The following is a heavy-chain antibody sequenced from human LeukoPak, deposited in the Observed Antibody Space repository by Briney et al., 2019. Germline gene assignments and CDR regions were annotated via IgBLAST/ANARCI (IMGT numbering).Heavy chain of an antibody. D-gene: IGHD5-18*01. CDR2: INAGNGNT. V-gene: IGHV1-3*01. CDR3: ARGPGSAMVYNY. J-gene: IGHJ4*02. Sequence: VASVKVSCEASGYTFTSYAMHWVRQAPGQRLEWMGWINAGNGNTKYSQKFQGRVTITRDTSASTAYMEPSSLRSEDTAVYYCARGPGSAMVYNYWGQGTLVTVSS. CDR1: GYTFTSYA.